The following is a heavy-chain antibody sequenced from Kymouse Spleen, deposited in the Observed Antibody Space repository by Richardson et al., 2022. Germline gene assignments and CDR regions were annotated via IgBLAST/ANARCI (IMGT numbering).Heavy chain of an antibody. Sequence: QVQLQESGPGLVKPSETLSLTCTVSGGSVSSGSYYWSWIRQPPGKGLEWIGYIYYSGSTNYNPSLKSRVTISVDTSKNQFSLKLSSVTAADTAVYYCARDGIFGVVIIPFDYWGQGTLVTVSS. CDR1: GGSVSSGSYY. CDR2: IYYSGST. D-gene: IGHD3-3*01. J-gene: IGHJ4*02. V-gene: IGHV4-61*01. CDR3: ARDGIFGVVIIPFDY.